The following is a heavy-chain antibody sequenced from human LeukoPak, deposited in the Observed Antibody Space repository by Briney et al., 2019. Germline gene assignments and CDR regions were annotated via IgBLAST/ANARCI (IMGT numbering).Heavy chain of an antibody. V-gene: IGHV3-23*01. CDR1: GFTFSNYA. J-gene: IGHJ4*02. Sequence: GGSLRLSCAASGFTFSNYAMSWVRQAPGKGLEWVSAVSGRDTSTYYTDSVKGRFTISRDNSKNTLYLQMNSLSAEDTAIYYCAKWGDYGVLTGYYDSDYWGQGTLVTVSS. D-gene: IGHD3-9*01. CDR3: AKWGDYGVLTGYYDSDY. CDR2: VSGRDTST.